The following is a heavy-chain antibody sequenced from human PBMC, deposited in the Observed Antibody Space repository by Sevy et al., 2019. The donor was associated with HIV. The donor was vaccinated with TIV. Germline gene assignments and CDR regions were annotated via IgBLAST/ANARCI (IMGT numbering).Heavy chain of an antibody. CDR2: INPNSGGT. V-gene: IGHV1-2*02. Sequence: ASVKVSCKASGCTFTGYYMHWVRQAPGQGLEWMGWINPNSGGTNYALKFQGRVTMTRDTSISTAYMELSRLRSDDTAVYYCAISIRAAAGTNYYYYYGMDVWGQGTTVTVSS. J-gene: IGHJ6*02. CDR3: AISIRAAAGTNYYYYYGMDV. CDR1: GCTFTGYY. D-gene: IGHD6-13*01.